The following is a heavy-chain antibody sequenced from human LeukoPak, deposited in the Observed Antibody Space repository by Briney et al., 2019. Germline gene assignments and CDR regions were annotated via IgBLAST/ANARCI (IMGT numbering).Heavy chain of an antibody. V-gene: IGHV3-33*01. CDR3: ARAGMDYDSSGYYY. J-gene: IGHJ4*02. CDR1: GFTFSSYG. D-gene: IGHD3-22*01. Sequence: PGRSLRLSCAASGFTFSSYGMHWVRQAPGKGLEWVAVIWYDGSNKYYADSVKGRFTISRDNSKNTLYLQMNSLRAEDTAVYYCARAGMDYDSSGYYYWGQGTLVTVSP. CDR2: IWYDGSNK.